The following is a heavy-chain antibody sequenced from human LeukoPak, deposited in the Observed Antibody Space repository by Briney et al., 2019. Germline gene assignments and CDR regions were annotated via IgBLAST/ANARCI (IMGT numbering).Heavy chain of an antibody. Sequence: GGSLRLSCAASGFAFSNFAMSWVRQAPGKGLEWVSAMSGSGYYTYYVESVKGRFTISRDNARKSSDLQMTSLTAEDTAVYYCASGSLFDYWGQGALVTVSS. CDR3: ASGSLFDY. CDR2: MSGSGYYT. J-gene: IGHJ4*02. V-gene: IGHV3-23*01. D-gene: IGHD1-26*01. CDR1: GFAFSNFA.